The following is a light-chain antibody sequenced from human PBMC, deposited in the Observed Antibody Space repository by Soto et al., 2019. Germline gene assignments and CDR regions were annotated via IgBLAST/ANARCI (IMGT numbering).Light chain of an antibody. J-gene: IGKJ1*01. CDR1: QTVGGN. V-gene: IGKV3D-15*01. CDR2: GAS. CDR3: QQYHNWPPWT. Sequence: EIVLTQSPDTLSLSPGGGATLTCRASQTVGGNYLAWYQHQPGQAPRLLIHGASSRATGIPPRFSGSGSGTEFTLSISSLQSEDFAVYYCQQYHNWPPWTFGQGTKVDIK.